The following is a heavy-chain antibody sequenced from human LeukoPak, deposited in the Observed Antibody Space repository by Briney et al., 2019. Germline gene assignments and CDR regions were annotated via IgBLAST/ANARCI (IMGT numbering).Heavy chain of an antibody. CDR2: INHSGST. D-gene: IGHD3-16*02. CDR3: ARGVGSYDYVWGSYRRQYYFDY. Sequence: SETLSLTCAVYGGSFSGYYWSWIRQPPGKGLEWIGEINHSGSTNSNPYLKSRVTISVDTSKNQFSLKLSSVTAADTAVYYCARGVGSYDYVWGSYRRQYYFDYWGQGTLVTVSS. V-gene: IGHV4-34*01. J-gene: IGHJ4*02. CDR1: GGSFSGYY.